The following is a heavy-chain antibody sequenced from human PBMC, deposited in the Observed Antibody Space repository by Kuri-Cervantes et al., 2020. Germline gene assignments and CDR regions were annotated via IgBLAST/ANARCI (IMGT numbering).Heavy chain of an antibody. CDR3: ARGVKVRGVIIYYYYGMDV. D-gene: IGHD3-10*01. CDR2: ISSSSSTI. J-gene: IGHJ6*02. V-gene: IGHV3-48*02. CDR1: GFTFSSYS. Sequence: ETLSLTCAASGFTFSSYSMNWVRQAPGKGLEWVSYISSSSSTIYYADSVKGRFTISRDNAKNSLYLQMNSLRDEDTAVYYCARGVKVRGVIIYYYYGMDVWGQGTTVTVSS.